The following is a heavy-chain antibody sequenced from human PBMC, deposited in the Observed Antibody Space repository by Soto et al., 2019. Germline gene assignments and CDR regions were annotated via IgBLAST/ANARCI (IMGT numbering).Heavy chain of an antibody. CDR2: ISYDGSNK. V-gene: IGHV3-30-3*01. Sequence: HPGGSLRLSCASSGFTFISYAMHWVRQAPGKGLEWVAVISYDGSNKYYADSVKGRFTISRDNSKNTLYLQMNSLRAEDTAVYYCATNPHYVGQLSPLAFDIWGQGTMVTVSS. J-gene: IGHJ3*02. CDR3: ATNPHYVGQLSPLAFDI. CDR1: GFTFISYA. D-gene: IGHD3-16*01.